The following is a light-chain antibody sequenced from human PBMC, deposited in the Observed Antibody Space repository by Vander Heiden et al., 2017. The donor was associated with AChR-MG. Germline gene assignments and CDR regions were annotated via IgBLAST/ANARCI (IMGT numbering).Light chain of an antibody. Sequence: EIVMTQSPATLSVSPGESATLSCRASESVNTDLAWYQQRPGQTPRLLIYGASTRATGVPVRFSGSGSGTDFTLTISSLQSEDVAVYYCQQYNNWLPSSMYTFGQGTKLEIK. J-gene: IGKJ2*01. V-gene: IGKV3-15*01. CDR3: QQYNNWLPSSMYT. CDR1: ESVNTD. CDR2: GAS.